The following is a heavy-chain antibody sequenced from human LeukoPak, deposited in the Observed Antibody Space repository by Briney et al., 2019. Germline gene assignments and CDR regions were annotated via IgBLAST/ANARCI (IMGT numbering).Heavy chain of an antibody. Sequence: SETLSLTCTVSGGSISSSSYYWGWIRQPPGKGLEWIGSIYYSGSTYYNPSLKSRVTISVDTSKNQFSLKLSSVTAADTAVYYCARHGVYGSGSHHDDAFDIWGQGTMVTVSS. CDR2: IYYSGST. CDR1: GGSISSSSYY. V-gene: IGHV4-39*01. J-gene: IGHJ3*02. CDR3: ARHGVYGSGSHHDDAFDI. D-gene: IGHD3-10*01.